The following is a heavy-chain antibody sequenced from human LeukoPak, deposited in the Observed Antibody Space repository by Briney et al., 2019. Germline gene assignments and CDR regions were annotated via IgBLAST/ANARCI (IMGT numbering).Heavy chain of an antibody. V-gene: IGHV1-18*01. CDR2: ISAYNGNT. Sequence: ASVKVSCKASGYTFTSYGISWVRQAPGQGLEWMGWISAYNGNTNYAQKLQGRVTMTTDTSTSTAYMELRSLRSDDTAVYYCARDIGYYDSSGYLVWGQGTLVTVSS. J-gene: IGHJ4*02. D-gene: IGHD3-22*01. CDR3: ARDIGYYDSSGYLV. CDR1: GYTFTSYG.